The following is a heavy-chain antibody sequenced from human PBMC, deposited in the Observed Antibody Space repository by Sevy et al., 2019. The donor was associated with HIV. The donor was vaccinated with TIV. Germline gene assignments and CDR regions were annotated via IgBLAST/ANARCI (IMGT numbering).Heavy chain of an antibody. V-gene: IGHV3-30-3*01. J-gene: IGHJ4*02. D-gene: IGHD3-10*01. CDR3: ASLPTYYYGSGSYYF. CDR2: ISYDGSNK. Sequence: GGSLRLSCAASGFTFSSYAMRWVRQAPGKGLEWVAVISYDGSNKYYADSVKGRFTISRDNSKNTLYLQMNSLRAEDTAVYYCASLPTYYYGSGSYYFWGQGTLVTVSS. CDR1: GFTFSSYA.